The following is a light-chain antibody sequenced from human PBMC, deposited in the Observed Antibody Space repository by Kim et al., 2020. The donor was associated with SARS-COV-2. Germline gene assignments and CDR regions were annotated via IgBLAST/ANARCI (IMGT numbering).Light chain of an antibody. Sequence: DIQMTQSPSSLSASVGDRVTITCRASQAISSYLAWYQHKPGKPPKLLVYAASALHSGVPSRFSGRGSRTQFTLTISNLQPEDVATYYCLKHSSAPWTFGQGTKVDIK. CDR2: AAS. CDR3: LKHSSAPWT. V-gene: IGKV1-27*01. CDR1: QAISSY. J-gene: IGKJ1*01.